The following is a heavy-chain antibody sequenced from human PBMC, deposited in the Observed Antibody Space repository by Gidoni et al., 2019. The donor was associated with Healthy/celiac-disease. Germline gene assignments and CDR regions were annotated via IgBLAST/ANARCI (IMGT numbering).Heavy chain of an antibody. Sequence: EVQLVESGGGLIQPGGSLRLSCAASGFTASSNYMSWVRQPPGKGLEWVAVIYSGGRTYYADSVKGRFTISRDNSKNTLYLQMNSLRAEDTAVYYCARDTPGYCSGGSCYYYYGMDVWGQGTTVTVSS. V-gene: IGHV3-53*01. D-gene: IGHD2-15*01. CDR3: ARDTPGYCSGGSCYYYYGMDV. J-gene: IGHJ6*02. CDR1: GFTASSNY. CDR2: IYSGGRT.